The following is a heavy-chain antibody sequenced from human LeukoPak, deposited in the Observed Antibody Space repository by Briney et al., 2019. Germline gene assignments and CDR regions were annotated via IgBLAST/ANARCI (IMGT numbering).Heavy chain of an antibody. CDR1: GFTFSSYG. D-gene: IGHD1-26*01. CDR2: IRYDGSNK. Sequence: PGGSLRLSCAASGFTFSSYGMHWVRQAPGKGLEWVAFIRYDGSNKYYTDSVKGRFTISRDNSKNTLYLQMSSLRSEDMAVYYCARGPLGATTPFDYWGQGTLVTVSS. V-gene: IGHV3-30*02. CDR3: ARGPLGATTPFDY. J-gene: IGHJ4*02.